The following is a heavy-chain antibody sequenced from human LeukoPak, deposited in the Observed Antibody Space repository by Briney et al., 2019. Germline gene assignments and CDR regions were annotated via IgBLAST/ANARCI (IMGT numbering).Heavy chain of an antibody. Sequence: SETLSLTCTVSGGSISSSSYYWGWIRQPPGKGLEWIGSIYYSGSTYYNPSLKSRVTISVDTSKNQFSLKLSSVTAADTAVYYCARGSSDIVVVVATGVDLYGMDVWGQGTTVTVSS. V-gene: IGHV4-39*07. CDR2: IYYSGST. CDR3: ARGSSDIVVVVATGVDLYGMDV. D-gene: IGHD2-15*01. J-gene: IGHJ6*02. CDR1: GGSISSSSYY.